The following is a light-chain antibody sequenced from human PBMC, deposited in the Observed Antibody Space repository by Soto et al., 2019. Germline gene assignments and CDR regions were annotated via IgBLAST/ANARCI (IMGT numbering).Light chain of an antibody. CDR1: SGHSNFA. V-gene: IGLV4-69*01. CDR3: QTWGTGIVV. CDR2: LNIDGSH. Sequence: QPVLTQSPSASASLGASVKLTCTLSSGHSNFAIAWHQQQPEKGPRYLMKLNIDGSHSKGDGIPDRFSGSSSGAERCLTISSLQSEDEADYYCQTWGTGIVVFGGGTKLTVL. J-gene: IGLJ2*01.